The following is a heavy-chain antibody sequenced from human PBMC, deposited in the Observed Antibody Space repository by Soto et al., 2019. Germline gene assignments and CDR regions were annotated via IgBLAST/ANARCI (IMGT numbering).Heavy chain of an antibody. V-gene: IGHV4-59*01. Sequence: SETLSLTCTVSGVSISSYYWSWIRQPPGKGLEWIGYNYYSGTTNYNPSLKSRVTISVDTSKNQFFLRLTSVTAADKAVYYCVREAYIGYGHAIDHSGPRTLVTLCS. CDR2: NYYSGTT. CDR1: GVSISSYY. J-gene: IGHJ4*02. D-gene: IGHD5-12*01. CDR3: VREAYIGYGHAIDH.